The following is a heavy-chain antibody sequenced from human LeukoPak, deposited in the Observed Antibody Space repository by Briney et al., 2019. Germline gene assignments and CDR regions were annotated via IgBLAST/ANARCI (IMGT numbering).Heavy chain of an antibody. Sequence: LGASVKVSCKASGYTFTGYYMHWVRQAPGQGLEWMGWINPNSGGTIYAQKFQGRVTMTRDTSISTAYMELSRLRSDDTAVYYCATRVGATTVVIFDYWGQGTLVTVSS. J-gene: IGHJ4*02. CDR1: GYTFTGYY. CDR2: INPNSGGT. CDR3: ATRVGATTVVIFDY. V-gene: IGHV1-2*03. D-gene: IGHD4-23*01.